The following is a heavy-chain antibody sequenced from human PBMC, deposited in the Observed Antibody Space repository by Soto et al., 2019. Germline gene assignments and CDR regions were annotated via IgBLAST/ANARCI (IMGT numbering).Heavy chain of an antibody. CDR2: ISGSGGST. Sequence: PGGSLRLSCAASGFTFSNYAMSWVRQTPGRGLEWVSAISGSGGSTYYADSVKGRFTISRDNSKNTLYLQMNSLRAEDTAVYYCASSPRGYSYGTFDYWGQGTLVTVSS. CDR3: ASSPRGYSYGTFDY. J-gene: IGHJ4*02. CDR1: GFTFSNYA. V-gene: IGHV3-23*01. D-gene: IGHD5-18*01.